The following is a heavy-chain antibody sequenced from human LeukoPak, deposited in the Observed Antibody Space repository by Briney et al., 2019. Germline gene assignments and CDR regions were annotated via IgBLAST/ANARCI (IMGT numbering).Heavy chain of an antibody. D-gene: IGHD3-22*01. Sequence: GGSLRLSCAASGFTFSSYGMHWVRQAPGKGLEWVAFIRYDGSNKYYADSVKGRFTISRDNSKNTLYLQMNRLRAEDTAVYYCARVYYYDNSGYLNPFDYWGQGTLVTVSS. CDR3: ARVYYYDNSGYLNPFDY. V-gene: IGHV3-30*02. CDR1: GFTFSSYG. J-gene: IGHJ4*02. CDR2: IRYDGSNK.